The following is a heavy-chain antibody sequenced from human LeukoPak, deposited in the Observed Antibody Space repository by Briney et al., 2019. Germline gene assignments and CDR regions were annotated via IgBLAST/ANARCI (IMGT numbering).Heavy chain of an antibody. CDR1: DFPFSTYW. J-gene: IGHJ3*02. CDR3: AREPMIVVVIDSGSYDNAFDI. V-gene: IGHV3-7*01. D-gene: IGHD3-22*01. Sequence: PGGSLRLSCAASDFPFSTYWMNWVRQAPGKGLEWVANISPDGNEKNYVDSVKGRFTISRDNAKNSLYLQMNSLRAEDTAVYYCAREPMIVVVIDSGSYDNAFDIWGQGTMVTVSS. CDR2: ISPDGNEK.